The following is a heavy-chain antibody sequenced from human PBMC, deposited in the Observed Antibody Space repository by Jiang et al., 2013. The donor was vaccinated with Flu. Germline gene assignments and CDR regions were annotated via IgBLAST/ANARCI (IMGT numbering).Heavy chain of an antibody. J-gene: IGHJ4*02. CDR2: ISAYYGTT. Sequence: SGAEVKKTGASVKVSCKASGYTFTTYGISWVRQAPGQGLEWMGWISAYYGTTNYVQHLQGRVTMTRDTVTSTVYMELRSLRSDDTAVYYCVSERQEGEVVFFGFWGQGTLVTVSS. CDR3: VSERQEGEVVFFGF. V-gene: IGHV1-18*01. D-gene: IGHD3-3*01. CDR1: GYTFTTYG.